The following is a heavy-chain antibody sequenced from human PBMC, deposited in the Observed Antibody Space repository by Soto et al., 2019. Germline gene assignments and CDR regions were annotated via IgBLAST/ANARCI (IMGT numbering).Heavy chain of an antibody. Sequence: QVQLVESGGGLVKPGGSRRLSCAASGFTFSDYYMSAIRQAPGKGLEWVSYISSSGSTIYYADSVKGRFTISRDNAKNSLYLQMNSLSAEDTAVYYCAREHGDYRNYYSYYYIDVWGKGTTVTVSS. CDR3: AREHGDYRNYYSYYYIDV. D-gene: IGHD4-17*01. CDR2: ISSSGSTI. J-gene: IGHJ6*03. V-gene: IGHV3-11*01. CDR1: GFTFSDYY.